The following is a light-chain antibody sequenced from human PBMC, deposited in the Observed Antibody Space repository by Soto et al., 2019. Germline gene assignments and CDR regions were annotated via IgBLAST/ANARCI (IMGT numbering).Light chain of an antibody. CDR1: SRDVGFYNF. V-gene: IGLV2-8*01. J-gene: IGLJ1*01. Sequence: QSVLTQPPSASGSPGQSLTISCTGTSRDVGFYNFVSWYQQRPGKAPKLVIYEVTKRPSGVPDRFSGSKSGSTASLTVSGLQADDEADYYCASYAGTKLFVFGSRTKVTVL. CDR2: EVT. CDR3: ASYAGTKLFV.